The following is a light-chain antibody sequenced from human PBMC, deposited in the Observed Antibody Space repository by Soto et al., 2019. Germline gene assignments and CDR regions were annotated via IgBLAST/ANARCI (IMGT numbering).Light chain of an antibody. J-gene: IGLJ2*01. CDR2: GST. V-gene: IGLV1-40*01. Sequence: QSVLTQPPSVSGAPGQRVTISCTGSNSNIGAGFEVLWYQQLPGTAPKLLIYGSTNRPSGVPDRFSGSKSGTSASLAITGLQAEDEADYYCQSYDSHLSGVVFGGGTQLTVL. CDR1: NSNIGAGFE. CDR3: QSYDSHLSGVV.